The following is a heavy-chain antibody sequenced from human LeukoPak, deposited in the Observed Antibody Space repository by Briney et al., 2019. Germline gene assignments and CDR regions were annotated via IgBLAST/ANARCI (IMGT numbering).Heavy chain of an antibody. CDR2: ISSSSSYI. CDR1: GFTFSSYS. D-gene: IGHD6-13*01. V-gene: IGHV3-21*01. Sequence: GGSLRLSCAASGFTFSSYSMNWVRQAPGKGLEWVSSISSSSSYIYYADSVKGRFTISRDNAKNSLYLQMNSLRAEDTAVYYCASSAGAAAGLDYWGQGTLVTVSS. J-gene: IGHJ4*02. CDR3: ASSAGAAAGLDY.